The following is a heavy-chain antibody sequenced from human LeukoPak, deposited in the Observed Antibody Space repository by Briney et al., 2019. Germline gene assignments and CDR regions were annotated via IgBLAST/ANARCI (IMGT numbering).Heavy chain of an antibody. V-gene: IGHV4-34*01. CDR1: GGSFSGYY. J-gene: IGHJ4*02. CDR2: INHSGST. CDR3: ARTQSSGIVGATTHFAY. Sequence: SETLSLTCGVYGGSFSGYYWSWIRQPPGKGREWIGEINHSGSTNYNPSLKSRVTISVDTSKNQFSLKVASVTAADTAVYFCARTQSSGIVGATTHFAYWEQGTLVTVSS. D-gene: IGHD1-26*01.